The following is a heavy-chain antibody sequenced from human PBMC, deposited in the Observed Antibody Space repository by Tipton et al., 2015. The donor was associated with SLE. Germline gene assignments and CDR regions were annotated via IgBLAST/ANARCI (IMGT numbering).Heavy chain of an antibody. CDR1: GGSFSHYY. J-gene: IGHJ4*02. D-gene: IGHD5-12*01. Sequence: LRLSCALSGGSFSHYYWGWIRQPPGKGLEWIGSIFYTGSTYHNPSLKSRVSFSIDTSKHQFSLKLNSVTAADTAVYYCARRHYSGPFDSWGQGTLVTVSS. CDR3: ARRHYSGPFDS. V-gene: IGHV4-39*07. CDR2: IFYTGST.